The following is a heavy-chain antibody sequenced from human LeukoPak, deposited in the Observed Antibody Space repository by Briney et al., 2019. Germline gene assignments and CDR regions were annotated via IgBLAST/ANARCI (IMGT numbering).Heavy chain of an antibody. V-gene: IGHV3-48*01. CDR1: GFPFGSYS. Sequence: GGSQRLPCAASGFPFGSYSMNWAGQAPGKGLEGVSYISSSSTIIHYADSVKGRFTISRDDAKNSLYLQMNSLRAEDTAVYYCAKVPRQHDNWFDPWGQGTLVTVSS. J-gene: IGHJ5*02. D-gene: IGHD6-13*01. CDR3: AKVPRQHDNWFDP. CDR2: ISSSSTII.